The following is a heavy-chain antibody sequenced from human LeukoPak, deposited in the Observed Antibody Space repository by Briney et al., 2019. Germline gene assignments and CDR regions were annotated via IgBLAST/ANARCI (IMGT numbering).Heavy chain of an antibody. D-gene: IGHD6-19*01. Sequence: SQTLSLTCTVSGGSISSGDYYWSWIRQPPGKGLEWIGYIYYSGSTYYNPPLKSRVTISVDTSKNQFSLKLSSVTAADTAVYYCARERVRIAVAGAFDYWGQGTLVTVSS. CDR2: IYYSGST. J-gene: IGHJ4*02. CDR3: ARERVRIAVAGAFDY. CDR1: GGSISSGDYY. V-gene: IGHV4-30-4*08.